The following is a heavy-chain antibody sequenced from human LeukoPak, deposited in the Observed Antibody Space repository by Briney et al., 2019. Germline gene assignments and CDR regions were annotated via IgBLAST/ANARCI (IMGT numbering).Heavy chain of an antibody. Sequence: PGGSLRLSCAASGFTVSSNYMSWVRQAPGKGLEWVSVIYSGGSTYYADSVKGRFTISRDNSKNTLYLQMNSLRAEDTAVYYCARGQKMKYYYDSSAAFDIWGQGTMVTVSS. J-gene: IGHJ3*02. CDR1: GFTVSSNY. CDR3: ARGQKMKYYYDSSAAFDI. CDR2: IYSGGST. D-gene: IGHD3-22*01. V-gene: IGHV3-53*01.